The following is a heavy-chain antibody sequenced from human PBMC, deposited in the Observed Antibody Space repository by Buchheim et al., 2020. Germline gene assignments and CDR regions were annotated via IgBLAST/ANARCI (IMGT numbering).Heavy chain of an antibody. CDR2: INPSGGST. CDR1: GYTFTSYY. D-gene: IGHD3-10*01. V-gene: IGHV1-46*01. CDR3: ARWSLAVMVRGVIQAQTFDY. Sequence: QVQLVQSGAEVKKPGASVKVSCKASGYTFTSYYMHWVRQAPGQGLEWMGIINPSGGSTSYAQKFQGRVTMTRDTSTSTVYMELSSLRSEDTAVYYCARWSLAVMVRGVIQAQTFDYWGQGTL. J-gene: IGHJ4*02.